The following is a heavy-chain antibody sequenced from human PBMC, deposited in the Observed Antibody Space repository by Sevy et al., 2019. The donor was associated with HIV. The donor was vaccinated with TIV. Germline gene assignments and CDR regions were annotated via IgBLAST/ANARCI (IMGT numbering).Heavy chain of an antibody. CDR1: GGSISGNF. D-gene: IGHD1-26*01. CDR2: IYYSGST. Sequence: SETLSLTCSVSGGSISGNFWTWIRQPPGKGLEGIGHIYYSGSTNSNPSLKSRVSISLDTSKNQFSLRLNSVTAADTAVYYCASGSGSYYDAFHIWGQGTMVTVSS. CDR3: ASGSGSYYDAFHI. V-gene: IGHV4-59*01. J-gene: IGHJ3*02.